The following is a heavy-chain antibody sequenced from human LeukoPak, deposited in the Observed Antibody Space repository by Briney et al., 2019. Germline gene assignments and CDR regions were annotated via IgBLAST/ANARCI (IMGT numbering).Heavy chain of an antibody. CDR1: GYTFSSYD. D-gene: IGHD3-22*01. CDR3: ARLSQTPAYYDTSVYYYLGY. J-gene: IGHJ4*02. CDR2: MNPDTGNS. Sequence: GASVKVSCKGSGYTFSSYDINWVRQATGQGLEWMGWMNPDTGNSGYAQEFQGRVTMTRDTSISAAYMELSSLRSEDTAVYYCARLSQTPAYYDTSVYYYLGYWGQGTLVTVSS. V-gene: IGHV1-8*01.